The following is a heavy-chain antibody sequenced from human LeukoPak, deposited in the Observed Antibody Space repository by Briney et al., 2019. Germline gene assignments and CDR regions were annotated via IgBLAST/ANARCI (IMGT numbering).Heavy chain of an antibody. CDR3: ARRGYCSGGSCYSPAMDV. CDR2: IYPGDSDT. J-gene: IGHJ6*02. D-gene: IGHD2-15*01. CDR1: GYSFTSYW. Sequence: GESLKISCKGSGYSFTSYWIGWVRQMPGKGLEWMGIIYPGDSDTRYSPSFQGQVTISADKSISTTYLQWSSLKAPDTAMYYCARRGYCSGGSCYSPAMDVWGQGTTVTVSS. V-gene: IGHV5-51*01.